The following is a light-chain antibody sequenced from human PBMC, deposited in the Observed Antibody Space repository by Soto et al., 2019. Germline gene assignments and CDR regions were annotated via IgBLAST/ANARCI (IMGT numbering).Light chain of an antibody. J-gene: IGKJ1*01. V-gene: IGKV3-20*01. CDR3: QQYGSSGT. CDR2: GAS. Sequence: EIVMTQSPATLSLSPGERATLSFMASQSVSNNYLAWYQQKPGQAPRLLIYGASNRATGIPDRFSGSGSGTDFTLTISRLEPEDFAVYYCQQYGSSGTFGQGTKVDTK. CDR1: QSVSNNY.